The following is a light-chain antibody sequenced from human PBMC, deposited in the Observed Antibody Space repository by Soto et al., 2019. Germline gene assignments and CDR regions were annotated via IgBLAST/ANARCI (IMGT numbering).Light chain of an antibody. Sequence: QSGLTQPASVSGSPGQSITISCTGTGSDVGPYDLVSWYQQHPSKAPKRMIYDGSKRPSGVSNRFSGSQSGNTASLTISGLQAEDEANYYCFSSAGTSTFIFGGGTKLTVL. V-gene: IGLV2-23*03. CDR3: FSSAGTSTFI. J-gene: IGLJ2*01. CDR1: GSDVGPYDL. CDR2: DGS.